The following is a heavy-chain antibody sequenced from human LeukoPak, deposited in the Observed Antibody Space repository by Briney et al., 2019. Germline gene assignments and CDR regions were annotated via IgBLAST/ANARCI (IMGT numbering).Heavy chain of an antibody. J-gene: IGHJ4*02. CDR3: PSSPGLYYYGSGQGDY. CDR1: GYTSTSYD. V-gene: IGHV1-8*01. Sequence: ASVKVSCKASGYTSTSYDINWVRQATGQGLEGMGWMNPNSGNTGYAQKFQGRGNMTRNTSISTAYLELRSLRPEDTAVYYCPSSPGLYYYGSGQGDYWGQGTLVTVSS. D-gene: IGHD3-10*01. CDR2: MNPNSGNT.